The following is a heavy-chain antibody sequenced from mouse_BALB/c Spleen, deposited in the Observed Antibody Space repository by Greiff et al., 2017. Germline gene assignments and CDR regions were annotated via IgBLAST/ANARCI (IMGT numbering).Heavy chain of an antibody. D-gene: IGHD1-2*01. J-gene: IGHJ3*01. CDR3: ARGMTTATPWFAY. Sequence: VQLQQSGAELARPGASVKMSCKASGYTFTSYTMHWVKQRPGQGLEWIGYINPSSGYTNYNQKFKDKATLTADKSSSTSYMQLSSLTSEDSAVYDCARGMTTATPWFAYWGQGTLVTVSA. CDR1: GYTFTSYT. CDR2: INPSSGYT. V-gene: IGHV1-4*01.